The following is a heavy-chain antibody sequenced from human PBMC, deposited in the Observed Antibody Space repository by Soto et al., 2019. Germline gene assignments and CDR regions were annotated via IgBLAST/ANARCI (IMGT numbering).Heavy chain of an antibody. Sequence: SETLSLTCAVYGGSFSGYYWSWIRQPPGKGLEWIGEINHSGSTNYNPSLKSRVTISVDTSKNRFSLKLGSVTAADTAVYYCARGQSQQLGPNWFDPWGQGTLVTVSS. D-gene: IGHD6-13*01. J-gene: IGHJ5*02. CDR2: INHSGST. CDR3: ARGQSQQLGPNWFDP. CDR1: GGSFSGYY. V-gene: IGHV4-34*01.